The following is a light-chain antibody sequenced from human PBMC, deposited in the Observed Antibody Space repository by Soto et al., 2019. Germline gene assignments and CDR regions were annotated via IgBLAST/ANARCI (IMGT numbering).Light chain of an antibody. Sequence: LKLSPAPLSLYTGERATLTCRASQSVSNSYLAWYQQKPGQAPRLLIYGASNRATGIPDRFSGSGSGTDFTLTISRLEPEDFGVYYCQQYGSSGTFGQGTKVDI. CDR1: QSVSNSY. CDR2: GAS. V-gene: IGKV3-20*01. CDR3: QQYGSSGT. J-gene: IGKJ1*01.